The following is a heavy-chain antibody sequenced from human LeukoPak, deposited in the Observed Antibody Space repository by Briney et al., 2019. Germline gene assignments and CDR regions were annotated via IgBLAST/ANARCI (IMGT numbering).Heavy chain of an antibody. CDR1: GYTFTSYG. D-gene: IGHD3-22*01. V-gene: IGHV1-18*01. J-gene: IGHJ5*02. CDR2: ISAYNGNT. CDR3: ARASQYYYDSSGVSWFDP. Sequence: GASAKVSCKASGYTFTSYGISWVRQAPGQGLEWMGWISAYNGNTNYAQKLQGRVTMTTDTSTSTAYMELRSLRSDDTAVYYCARASQYYYDSSGVSWFDPWGQGTLVAVSS.